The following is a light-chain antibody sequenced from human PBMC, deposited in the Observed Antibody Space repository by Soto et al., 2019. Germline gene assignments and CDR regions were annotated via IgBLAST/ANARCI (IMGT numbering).Light chain of an antibody. CDR1: QSVAKNY. V-gene: IGKV3-20*01. Sequence: ETVLTQSPGTLSLSPGERATLSCRASQSVAKNYLAWYQHKPGQGPRLLISGASRRATGIPDRFSGSGSGTDFTLTISRLQPEDFAVYSCLQYASEPLTFGGGTKVEI. CDR3: LQYASEPLT. J-gene: IGKJ4*01. CDR2: GAS.